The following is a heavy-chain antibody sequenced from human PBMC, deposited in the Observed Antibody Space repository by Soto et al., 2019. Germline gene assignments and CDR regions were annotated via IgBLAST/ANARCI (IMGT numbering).Heavy chain of an antibody. CDR2: ISSSSSYI. CDR3: ARDSGSGTWRVFDY. J-gene: IGHJ4*02. V-gene: IGHV3-21*01. Sequence: RLSCAASGFTFRSYSMNWVRQAPGKGLEWVSSISSSSSYIYYADSVKGRFTISRDNAKNSLYLQMNSLRAEDTAVYYCARDSGSGTWRVFDYWGQGTRVTVSS. CDR1: GFTFRSYS. D-gene: IGHD3-10*01.